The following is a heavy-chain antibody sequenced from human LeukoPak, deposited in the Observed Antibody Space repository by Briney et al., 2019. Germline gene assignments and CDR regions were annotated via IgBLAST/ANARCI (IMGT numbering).Heavy chain of an antibody. CDR1: GFTFSSYG. CDR3: AKLPFPSRMSYHYYGMDV. J-gene: IGHJ6*02. V-gene: IGHV3-30*18. D-gene: IGHD2-8*01. CDR2: ISYDGSSM. Sequence: GGSLRLSCEASGFTFSSYGIHWVRQAPGKGLEWVVVISYDGSSMFYADSVKGRFTVSRDNLKNTLYLQMDSLRAEDSAVYYCAKLPFPSRMSYHYYGMDVWGQGTTVTVSS.